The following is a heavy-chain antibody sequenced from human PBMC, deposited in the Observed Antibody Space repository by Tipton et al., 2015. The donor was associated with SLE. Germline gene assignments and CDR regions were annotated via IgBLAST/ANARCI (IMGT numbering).Heavy chain of an antibody. D-gene: IGHD2-2*01. J-gene: IGHJ3*02. V-gene: IGHV3-30-3*02. Sequence: RSLRLSCAASGFTFSSYAMHWVRQAPGKGLEWVAVISYDGSNKYYADSVKGRFPISRDNSKNTLYLQMNSLRAEDTAVYYCAKLSGLPAHLTIWGQGTMVTVTS. CDR1: GFTFSSYA. CDR2: ISYDGSNK. CDR3: AKLSGLPAHLTI.